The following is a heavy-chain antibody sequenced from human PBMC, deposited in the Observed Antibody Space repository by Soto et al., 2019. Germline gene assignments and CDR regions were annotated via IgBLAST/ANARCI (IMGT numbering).Heavy chain of an antibody. V-gene: IGHV6-1*01. CDR2: TYFRSKWYN. CDR3: AKGDNLGPKTGYAFDP. Sequence: SQTLSLTCAISGDSVSSNTASWNWIRQSPSRGLEWLGRTYFRSKWYNDYAISVKSRIIINPDTSNNQFSLQLNSVTPEDTAVYFCAKGDNLGPKTGYAFDPWGQGIMVTVSS. CDR1: GDSVSSNTAS. D-gene: IGHD5-12*01. J-gene: IGHJ5*02.